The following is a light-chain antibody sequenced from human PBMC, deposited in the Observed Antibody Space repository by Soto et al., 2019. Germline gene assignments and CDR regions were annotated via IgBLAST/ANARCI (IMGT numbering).Light chain of an antibody. CDR2: GAS. CDR1: QSVSRGY. Sequence: EIVFTQSPGPLSLSPGESATLSCRSSQSVSRGYLAWYQQKPGEAPRLLIYGASSRATGIPDRFSGRGSGTDFTLIISRLEPEDVAVYYCQQYGSSPPASFGGGTKVEI. J-gene: IGKJ4*01. CDR3: QQYGSSPPAS. V-gene: IGKV3-20*01.